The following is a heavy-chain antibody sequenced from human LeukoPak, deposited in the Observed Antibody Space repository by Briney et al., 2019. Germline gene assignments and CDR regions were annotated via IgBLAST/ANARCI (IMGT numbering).Heavy chain of an antibody. CDR1: GGSISSGGYY. Sequence: SETLSLTYTVSGGSISSGGYYWSWIRQHPGKGLEWIGYIYYSGSTYYNPSLKSRVTISVDTSKNQFSLKLSSVTAADTAVYYCARGSVFYYYYGMDVWGQGTTVTVSS. J-gene: IGHJ6*02. V-gene: IGHV4-31*03. CDR3: ARGSVFYYYYGMDV. CDR2: IYYSGST. D-gene: IGHD5/OR15-5a*01.